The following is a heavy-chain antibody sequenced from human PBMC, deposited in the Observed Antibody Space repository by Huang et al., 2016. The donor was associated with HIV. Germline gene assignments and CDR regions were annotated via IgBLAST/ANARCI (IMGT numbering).Heavy chain of an antibody. CDR3: ARSAYGDLDY. Sequence: QVHLVQSGAEVKKPGASVKVSCKASGYTFTNYDINWVRQAPGRGLEWMGWMNPNTGKTGCAQSFQGRVTMTRKTSITTAYMELTSLTSEDTAVYYCARSAYGDLDYWGLGTLVIVSS. CDR2: MNPNTGKT. D-gene: IGHD4-17*01. J-gene: IGHJ4*02. CDR1: GYTFTNYD. V-gene: IGHV1-8*02.